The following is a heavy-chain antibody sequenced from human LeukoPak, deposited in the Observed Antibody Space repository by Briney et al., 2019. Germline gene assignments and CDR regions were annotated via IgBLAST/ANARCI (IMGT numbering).Heavy chain of an antibody. D-gene: IGHD2-2*01. Sequence: SETLSLTCTVSGYSISSGYYWGWIRQPPGKGLEWIGSIYHSGSTYYNPSLKSRVTISVDTSKNQFSLKLSSVTAADTAVYYCARFVVPAAAFDYWGQGTLVTVS. CDR1: GYSISSGYY. V-gene: IGHV4-38-2*02. J-gene: IGHJ4*02. CDR2: IYHSGST. CDR3: ARFVVPAAAFDY.